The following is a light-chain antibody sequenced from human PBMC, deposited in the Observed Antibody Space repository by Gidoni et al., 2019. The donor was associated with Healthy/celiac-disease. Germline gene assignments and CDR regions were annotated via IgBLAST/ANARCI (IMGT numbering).Light chain of an antibody. V-gene: IGKV3-20*01. Sequence: EFVLTQSPATLSLSPGERATLSCRASQSVSSSYLAWYQQKPGQAPRLLIYGASSRATGIPDRFSGSGSGTDFTLTISRLEPEDFAVYYCQQYGSSLITFGQGTRLEIK. CDR1: QSVSSSY. CDR3: QQYGSSLIT. J-gene: IGKJ5*01. CDR2: GAS.